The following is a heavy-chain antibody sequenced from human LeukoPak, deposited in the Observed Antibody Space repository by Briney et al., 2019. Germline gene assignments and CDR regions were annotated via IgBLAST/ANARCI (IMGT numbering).Heavy chain of an antibody. D-gene: IGHD6-19*01. Sequence: PGRSLHLSCAASGFPFSSYGMHWVRQAPGKGLEWVAVISYDGSNKYYADSVKGRFTISRDNSKNTLYLQMNSLRAEDTAVYYCAKDRAGTWYSSGWGVFDYWGQGTLVTVSS. J-gene: IGHJ4*02. CDR3: AKDRAGTWYSSGWGVFDY. V-gene: IGHV3-30*18. CDR2: ISYDGSNK. CDR1: GFPFSSYG.